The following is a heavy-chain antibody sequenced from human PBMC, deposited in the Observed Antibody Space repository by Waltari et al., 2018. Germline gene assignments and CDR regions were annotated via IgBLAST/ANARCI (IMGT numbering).Heavy chain of an antibody. CDR3: ARGYCSDGSCYSSYYYGMDL. J-gene: IGHJ6*02. CDR1: GGPFRSYA. D-gene: IGHD2-15*01. CDR2: IIPVFKSQ. Sequence: QVQLVQSGAEVKEPGSSVKVSCKASGGPFRSYALSWVRQAPGQGPEWMGGIIPVFKSQKDAHKFQGRLKSTADESTRTVYMELTGLKSEDTAVYYCARGYCSDGSCYSSYYYGMDLWGQGTTVSVSS. V-gene: IGHV1-69*01.